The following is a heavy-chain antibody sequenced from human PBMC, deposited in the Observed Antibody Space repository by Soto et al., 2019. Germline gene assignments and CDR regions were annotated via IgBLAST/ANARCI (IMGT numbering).Heavy chain of an antibody. CDR1: GGTFSSYV. Sequence: GASVKVSCKASGGTFSSYVISWVRQAPGQGLEWMRGIIPIFGTANYAQKFQGRVTIIADKSTSTAYMELSSLRSEDTAVYYCARVNYYDSSGHVSDWGQGTLVTVSS. CDR2: IIPIFGTA. CDR3: ARVNYYDSSGHVSD. D-gene: IGHD3-22*01. V-gene: IGHV1-69*06. J-gene: IGHJ4*02.